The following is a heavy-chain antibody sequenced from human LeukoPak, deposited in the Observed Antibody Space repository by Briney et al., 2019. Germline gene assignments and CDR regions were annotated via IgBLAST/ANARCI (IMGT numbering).Heavy chain of an antibody. CDR3: ARHGEIAAAGYYYYYMDV. CDR1: GYTFTSYD. Sequence: ASVKVSCKASGYTFTSYDINWVRQATGQGLEWMGWMNPNSGNTGYAQKFQGRVTMTRNTSISTAYMELSSLRSEDTAVHYCARHGEIAAAGYYYYYMDVWGKGTTVTVSS. J-gene: IGHJ6*03. CDR2: MNPNSGNT. V-gene: IGHV1-8*01. D-gene: IGHD6-13*01.